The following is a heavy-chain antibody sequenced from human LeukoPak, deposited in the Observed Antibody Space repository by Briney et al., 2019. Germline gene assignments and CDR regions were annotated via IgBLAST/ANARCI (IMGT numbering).Heavy chain of an antibody. CDR2: IYDGGST. CDR1: GFTFSKAW. CDR3: ARLPSY. J-gene: IGHJ4*02. V-gene: IGHV3-66*02. Sequence: GGSLRLSCAASGFTFSKAWMSWVRQAPGKGLEWVSVIYDGGSTYYADSVKGRFTISRDSSKNTLYLQMNSLRVEDTAVYYCARLPSYWGRGTLVTVSS.